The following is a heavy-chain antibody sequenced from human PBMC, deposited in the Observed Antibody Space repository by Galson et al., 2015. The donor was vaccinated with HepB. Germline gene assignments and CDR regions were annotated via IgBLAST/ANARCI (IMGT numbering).Heavy chain of an antibody. V-gene: IGHV4-31*03. CDR2: IYYSGST. CDR3: ARGTVPGIAAAGTGYFQH. D-gene: IGHD6-13*01. Sequence: SLTCTVSGGSISSGGYYWSWIRQHPGKGLEWIGYIYYSGSTYYNPSLKSRVTISVDTSKNQFSLKLSSVTAADTAVYYCARGTVPGIAAAGTGYFQHWGQGTLVTVSS. CDR1: GGSISSGGYY. J-gene: IGHJ1*01.